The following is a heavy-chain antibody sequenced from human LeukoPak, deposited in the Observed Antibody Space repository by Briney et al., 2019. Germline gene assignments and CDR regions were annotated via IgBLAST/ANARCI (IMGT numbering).Heavy chain of an antibody. Sequence: SVKVSCKASGGTFSSYAISWVRHAPGQGLEWKGGIIPIFGTANYAQKFHGRVTITADESTSTAYMELSSLRSEDTAVYYCVLVTGIAAAGPDYWGQGALVTVSS. V-gene: IGHV1-69*13. J-gene: IGHJ4*02. CDR2: IIPIFGTA. D-gene: IGHD6-13*01. CDR1: GGTFSSYA. CDR3: VLVTGIAAAGPDY.